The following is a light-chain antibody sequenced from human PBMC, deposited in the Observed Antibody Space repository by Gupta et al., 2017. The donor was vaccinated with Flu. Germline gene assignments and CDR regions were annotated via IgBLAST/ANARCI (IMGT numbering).Light chain of an antibody. CDR1: KFDLATYNL. CDR2: EVD. J-gene: IGLJ2*01. CDR3: CSYAVSDTYVV. Sequence: ITISCTGTKFDLATYNLVSWYQHHPDKAPKLIIYEVDERPSGVSDRFSGSKSGNTASLTIAGLQADDEAHYYCCSYAVSDTYVVFGGGTRLTVL. V-gene: IGLV2-23*02.